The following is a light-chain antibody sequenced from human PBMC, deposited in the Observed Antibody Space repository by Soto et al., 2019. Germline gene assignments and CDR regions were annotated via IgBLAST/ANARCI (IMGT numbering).Light chain of an antibody. Sequence: EIVMTQSPATLSVSPWDRATLSCRASQSISANLAWYQQKPGQAPRLLIYGASNRATGIPDRFSGSGSGTDFTLTISRLEPEDFAVYYCQQYGSSGTFGQGTKVDIK. J-gene: IGKJ1*01. V-gene: IGKV3-20*01. CDR3: QQYGSSGT. CDR1: QSISAN. CDR2: GAS.